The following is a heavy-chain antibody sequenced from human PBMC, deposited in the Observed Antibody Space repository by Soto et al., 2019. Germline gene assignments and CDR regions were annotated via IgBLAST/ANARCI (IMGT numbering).Heavy chain of an antibody. Sequence: ASVKVSCKASGGTFSSYAISWVRQAPGQGLEWMGGIIPIFGTANYAQKFQGRVTITADESTSTAYMELSSLRSEDTAVYYCARDLRVYYDFWSGYYYYYGMDVWGQGTTVTVSS. D-gene: IGHD3-3*01. J-gene: IGHJ6*02. V-gene: IGHV1-69*13. CDR2: IIPIFGTA. CDR3: ARDLRVYYDFWSGYYYYYGMDV. CDR1: GGTFSSYA.